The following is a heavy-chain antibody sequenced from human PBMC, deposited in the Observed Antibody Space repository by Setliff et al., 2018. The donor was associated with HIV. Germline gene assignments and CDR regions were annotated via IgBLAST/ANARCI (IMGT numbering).Heavy chain of an antibody. CDR1: GGSFIGYY. CDR3: ARDFGGYCSSMSCPGLFDP. D-gene: IGHD2-2*01. CDR2: IYHSGTT. Sequence: KTSETLSLTCAVYGGSFIGYYWGWIRQPPGKGLEWVGSIYHSGTTYYNPSLKSRVTISVDTSKNQFSLKLSSVTAADTAVYYCARDFGGYCSSMSCPGLFDPWGQGTLVTVSS. V-gene: IGHV4-38-2*02. J-gene: IGHJ5*02.